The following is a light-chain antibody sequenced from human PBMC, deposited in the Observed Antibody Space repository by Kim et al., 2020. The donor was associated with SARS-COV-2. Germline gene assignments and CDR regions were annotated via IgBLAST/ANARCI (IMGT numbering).Light chain of an antibody. V-gene: IGLV2-14*04. J-gene: IGLJ2*01. CDR1: KSDIRGYKH. Sequence: QSNTNACTETKSDIRGYKHVSWYQQNPGKAPKHRIYDVSKRPAGISNRFSGSKSGNTASLTISGLQAEDEADYYCSSYTSSSTLGVFGGGTQLTVL. CDR2: DVS. CDR3: SSYTSSSTLGV.